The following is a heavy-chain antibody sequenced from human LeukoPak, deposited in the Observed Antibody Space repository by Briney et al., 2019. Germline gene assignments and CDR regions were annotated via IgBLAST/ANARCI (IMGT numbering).Heavy chain of an antibody. J-gene: IGHJ4*02. D-gene: IGHD3-9*01. CDR2: INSDGSST. CDR3: ARDSNPRYFGFYYFDY. V-gene: IGHV3-74*01. CDR1: RFTFSTYW. Sequence: PGGSLRLSCAASRFTFSTYWMHWVRQAPGKGLVWVSRINSDGSSTSYADSVKGRFTISRDNAKNTLYLQMNSLRAEDTAVYYCARDSNPRYFGFYYFDYWGQGTLVTVSS.